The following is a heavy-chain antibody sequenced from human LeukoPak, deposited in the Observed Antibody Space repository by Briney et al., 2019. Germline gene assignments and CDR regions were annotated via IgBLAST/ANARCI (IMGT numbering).Heavy chain of an antibody. CDR2: ISGSGDNT. CDR1: GFTFSSYV. CDR3: ANNARRAAAGSLDY. V-gene: IGHV3-23*01. J-gene: IGHJ4*02. Sequence: GGSLRLSCAASGFTFSSYVMSWVRQAPGKGLEWVSAISGSGDNTYYADSVKDRFTISRDKSKNTLYLQMNSLRAEDTAVYYCANNARRAAAGSLDYWGQGTLVTVSS. D-gene: IGHD6-13*01.